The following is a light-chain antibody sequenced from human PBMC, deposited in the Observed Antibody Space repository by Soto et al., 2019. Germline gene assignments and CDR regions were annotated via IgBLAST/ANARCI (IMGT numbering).Light chain of an antibody. CDR3: ETWDSNTRV. J-gene: IGLJ2*01. V-gene: IGLV4-60*02. Sequence: QPVLTQSSSASASLGSSVKLTCTLSSGHSSYIIAWHQQQPGKAPRYLMKLEGSGSYNKGSGVPDRFSGSSSGADRYLTISNLQFEGEANYYCETWDSNTRVFGGGTKVTVL. CDR1: SGHSSYI. CDR2: LEGSGSY.